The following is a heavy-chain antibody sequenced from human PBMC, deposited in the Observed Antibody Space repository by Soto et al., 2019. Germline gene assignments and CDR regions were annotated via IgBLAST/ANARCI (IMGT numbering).Heavy chain of an antibody. D-gene: IGHD3-10*01. J-gene: IGHJ4*02. Sequence: GGSLRLSCAASGFTFSSYAMSWVRQAPGKGLEWVSAISGSGGSTYYADSVEGRFTISRDNSKNTLYRQMNSLRAEDTAVYYCAKDRSTSKWFGDSSDYWGQGTLVTVSS. V-gene: IGHV3-23*01. CDR3: AKDRSTSKWFGDSSDY. CDR1: GFTFSSYA. CDR2: ISGSGGST.